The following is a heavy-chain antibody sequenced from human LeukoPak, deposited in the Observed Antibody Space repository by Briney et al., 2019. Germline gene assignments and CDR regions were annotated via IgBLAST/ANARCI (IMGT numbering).Heavy chain of an antibody. CDR1: GFTFSSYA. Sequence: GGSLRLSCAASGFTFSSYAMHWVRQAPGKGLEWVAVISYDGSNKYYADSVRGRFTISRDNSKNTLYLQMNSLRAEDTAVYYCAKVRDYGDYYFDYWGQGTLVTVSS. V-gene: IGHV3-30*04. D-gene: IGHD4-17*01. J-gene: IGHJ4*02. CDR3: AKVRDYGDYYFDY. CDR2: ISYDGSNK.